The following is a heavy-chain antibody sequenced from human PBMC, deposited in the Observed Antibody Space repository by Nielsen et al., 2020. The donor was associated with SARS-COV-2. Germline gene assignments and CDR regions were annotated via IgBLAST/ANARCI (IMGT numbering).Heavy chain of an antibody. CDR1: GYTFTSYG. D-gene: IGHD2-15*01. CDR3: AMGFGSWSGPGY. CDR2: IDGGKANT. Sequence: ASVKVSCKASGYTFTSYGISWVRQAPGQGLEWMGWIDGGKANTKYSQNFQGRVSIIRDTSASTAYMELSSLRSEDTAVYYCAMGFGSWSGPGYWGQGTLVIVST. V-gene: IGHV1-3*01. J-gene: IGHJ1*01.